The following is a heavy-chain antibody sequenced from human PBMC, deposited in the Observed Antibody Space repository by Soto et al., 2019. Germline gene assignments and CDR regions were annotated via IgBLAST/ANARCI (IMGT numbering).Heavy chain of an antibody. D-gene: IGHD1-26*01. CDR3: ARDRGSYALDY. CDR1: GYTFTSYG. Sequence: QVQLVQSGAEVKKPGASVKVSCKASGYTFTSYGFSWVRQAPGQGLEWMGWISANNGNTNYAQKLQGRVTMTTDTSTSTASMELRSLRSDDTAVYYCARDRGSYALDYWGQGTLVTVSS. J-gene: IGHJ4*02. CDR2: ISANNGNT. V-gene: IGHV1-18*01.